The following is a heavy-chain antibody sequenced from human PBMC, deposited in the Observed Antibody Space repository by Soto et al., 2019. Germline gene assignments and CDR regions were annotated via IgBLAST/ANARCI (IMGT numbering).Heavy chain of an antibody. CDR1: NGSISRAIYY. CDR2: FYHSGST. D-gene: IGHD3-10*01. J-gene: IGHJ5*02. CDR3: AGRSSLASVQVFFGERSHYNWFDP. Sequence: LSLTCTVSNGSISRAIYYWGWIRQPPGKGLEWIGSFYHSGSTYYNPSLQGRVTISVDTSKNQFSLKLSSVTAADTAVYFCAGRSSLASVQVFFGERSHYNWFDPRGQAPLVTVSS. V-gene: IGHV4-39*01.